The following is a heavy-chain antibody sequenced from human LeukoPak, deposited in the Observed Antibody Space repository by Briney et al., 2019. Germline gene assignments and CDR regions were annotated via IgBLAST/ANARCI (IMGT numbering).Heavy chain of an antibody. V-gene: IGHV3-9*01. CDR1: GFTFDDHA. D-gene: IGHD4-17*01. CDR3: AKAPSDYEYFQH. J-gene: IGHJ1*01. CDR2: ISWDSGSI. Sequence: SLRLSCAGSGFTFDDHAMHWVRQAPGKGLEWVSGISWDSGSIGYADSVKGRFTISRDNAKNSLYLQMNSLRAEDTALYYCAKAPSDYEYFQHWGQGTLATVST.